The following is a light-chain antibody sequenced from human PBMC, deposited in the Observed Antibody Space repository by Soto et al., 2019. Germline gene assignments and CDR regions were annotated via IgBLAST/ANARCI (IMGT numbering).Light chain of an antibody. CDR1: SSDVDGYNY. CDR2: DVS. J-gene: IGLJ1*01. CDR3: CSYAGSYVV. V-gene: IGLV2-11*01. Sequence: QSVLTQPRSVSGSPGQSVTISCTGTSSDVDGYNYVSWYQQHPGKAPKLMIYDVSKRPSGVPDRFSGSKSGNTASLTISGLQAEDEADYYCCSYAGSYVVFGTGTKVTVL.